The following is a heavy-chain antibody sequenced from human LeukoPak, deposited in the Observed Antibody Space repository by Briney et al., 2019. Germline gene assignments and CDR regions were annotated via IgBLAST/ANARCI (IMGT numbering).Heavy chain of an antibody. Sequence: SETLSLTCTVSGYSISSGYYWGWIRQPPGKGLEWIGSIYHSGSTNYNPSLKSRVTISVDTSKNQFSLKLSSVTAADTAVYYCARGKRNYGSGSYTSRPFDYWGQGTLVTVSS. CDR1: GYSISSGYY. D-gene: IGHD3-10*01. V-gene: IGHV4-38-2*02. CDR2: IYHSGST. CDR3: ARGKRNYGSGSYTSRPFDY. J-gene: IGHJ4*02.